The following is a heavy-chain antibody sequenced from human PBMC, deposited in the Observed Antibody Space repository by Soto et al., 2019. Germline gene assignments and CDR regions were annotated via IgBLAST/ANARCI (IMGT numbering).Heavy chain of an antibody. Sequence: ASLEFSCKSSGYAFNTYDISLVRQATGQGLEWMGWMNPNSGNTGYARKFQDRVTMTGDISKGTAYMELSNLRFEDTAVYYCARTLSGFFGYWGQGTVVTVSS. CDR2: MNPNSGNT. J-gene: IGHJ4*02. D-gene: IGHD3-22*01. CDR3: ARTLSGFFGY. CDR1: GYAFNTYD. V-gene: IGHV1-8*01.